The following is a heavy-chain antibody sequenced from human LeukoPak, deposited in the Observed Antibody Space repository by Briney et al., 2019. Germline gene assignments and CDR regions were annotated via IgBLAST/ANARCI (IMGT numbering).Heavy chain of an antibody. V-gene: IGHV1-58*01. D-gene: IGHD3-22*01. J-gene: IGHJ6*02. CDR3: AADLGYYDSSTYGMDV. CDR2: IVVGSGNT. CDR1: GFTFTSSA. Sequence: SVKVSCTASGFTFTSSAVQWVRQARGQRLEWIGWIVVGSGNTNYAQKFQERVTITRDMSTSTAYMELSSLRSEDTAVYYCAADLGYYDSSTYGMDVWGQGTTVTVSS.